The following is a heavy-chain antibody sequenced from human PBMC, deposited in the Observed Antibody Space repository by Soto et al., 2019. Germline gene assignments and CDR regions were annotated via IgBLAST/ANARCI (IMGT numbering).Heavy chain of an antibody. CDR3: AGPYNCGSACYPADSLDS. D-gene: IGHD2-21*02. CDR2: INHSGST. V-gene: IGHV4-34*01. J-gene: IGHJ4*02. Sequence: QVQLQQWGAGQLKTSETLSLTCAVYGGSFSGYYWNWIRQPPGKGLEWIGKINHSGSTYNPSLKSRVTISRDTSKNQFSLTLRSVTAAATAVYYCAGPYNCGSACYPADSLDSWGQGTLVTVSS. CDR1: GGSFSGYY.